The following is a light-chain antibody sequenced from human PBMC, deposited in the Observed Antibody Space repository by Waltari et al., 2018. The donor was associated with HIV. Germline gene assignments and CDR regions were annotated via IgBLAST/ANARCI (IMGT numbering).Light chain of an antibody. V-gene: IGLV3-1*01. CDR1: NLGDKY. CDR3: QAWDSSTYVV. CDR2: QDS. Sequence: SYELTQPPSVSVSPGQTASITCSGANLGDKYVCWYQQKPGQSPVLVIYQDSKRPSGIPERFSGSNSGNTATLTISGTQAMDEADYYCQAWDSSTYVVFGGGTKLTVL. J-gene: IGLJ2*01.